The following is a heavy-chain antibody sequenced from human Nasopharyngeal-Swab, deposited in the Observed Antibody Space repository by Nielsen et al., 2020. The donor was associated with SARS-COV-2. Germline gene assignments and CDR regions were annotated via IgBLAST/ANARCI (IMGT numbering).Heavy chain of an antibody. CDR2: IIPIFGTA. CDR3: ARDQRRGYSGYDHTYFDY. D-gene: IGHD5-12*01. V-gene: IGHV1-69*01. J-gene: IGHJ4*02. Sequence: WVRQAPGQGLAWMGGIIPIFGTANYAQKFQGRVTITADESTSTAYMELSSLRSEDTAVYYCARDQRRGYSGYDHTYFDYWGKGTLVTVSS.